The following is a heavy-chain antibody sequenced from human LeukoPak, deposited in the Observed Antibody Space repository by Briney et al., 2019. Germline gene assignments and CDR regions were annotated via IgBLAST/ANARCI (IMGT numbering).Heavy chain of an antibody. J-gene: IGHJ6*02. CDR3: ASTVGSGWIYYYYGMDV. CDR1: GYTFTGYY. CDR2: INPNSGGT. D-gene: IGHD6-19*01. V-gene: IGHV1-2*02. Sequence: GASVKVSCKASGYTFTGYYMHWVRQAPGQGLEWMGWINPNSGGTNYAQKFQGRVTMTRDTSISTAYMELSRLRSDDTAVYYCASTVGSGWIYYYYGMDVWGQGTTVTVSS.